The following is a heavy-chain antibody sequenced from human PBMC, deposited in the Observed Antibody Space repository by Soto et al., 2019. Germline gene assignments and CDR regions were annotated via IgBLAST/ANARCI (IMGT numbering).Heavy chain of an antibody. CDR2: ITHGGST. CDR3: ARMAVTTFYYYAMDV. D-gene: IGHD6-19*01. Sequence: SETLSLTCAVYGYSIRSSDWWGWIRQPPGKGLEWIGYITHGGSTNYNPSLKRRVTMSVDPSKNQFSLNLTSVTAVDTAVYYCARMAVTTFYYYAMDVWGQGTTVTSP. V-gene: IGHV4-28*01. J-gene: IGHJ6*02. CDR1: GYSIRSSDW.